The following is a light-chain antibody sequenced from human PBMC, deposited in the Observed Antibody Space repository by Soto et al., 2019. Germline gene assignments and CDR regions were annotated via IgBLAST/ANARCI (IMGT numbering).Light chain of an antibody. CDR1: SSNIGNNY. J-gene: IGLJ2*01. CDR3: GTWDSSLSAGV. CDR2: DNN. V-gene: IGLV1-51*01. Sequence: QSVLTQPPSVSAAPGKTVTISCSGRSSNIGNNYVSWYQQLPGTAPKLLIYDNNKRPSGIPDRFSGSKSGTSATMGITGLQTGDEADYYCGTWDSSLSAGVFGGGTKLTVL.